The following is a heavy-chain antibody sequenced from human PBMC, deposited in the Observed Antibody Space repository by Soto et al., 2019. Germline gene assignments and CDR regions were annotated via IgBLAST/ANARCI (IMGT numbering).Heavy chain of an antibody. D-gene: IGHD6-13*01. CDR2: ISYDGSNK. V-gene: IGHV3-30*18. CDR1: GFTFSSYG. Sequence: GGSLRLSCAASGFTFSSYGMHWVRQAPGKGLEWVAVISYDGSNKYYADSVKGRFTISRDNSKNTLYLQMNSLRAEDTAVYYCAKDSGALAAAGTHWGQGTLVTV. CDR3: AKDSGALAAAGTH. J-gene: IGHJ4*02.